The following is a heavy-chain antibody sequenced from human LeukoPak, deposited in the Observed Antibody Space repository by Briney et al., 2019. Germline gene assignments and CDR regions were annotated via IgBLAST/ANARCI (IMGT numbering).Heavy chain of an antibody. CDR2: IRYDGSNK. J-gene: IGHJ4*02. CDR1: GFTFSSYG. D-gene: IGHD5-12*01. Sequence: GGSLRLSCAASGFTFSSYGMHWVRQAPGKGLEWVAFIRYDGSNKYYADSVKGRFTISRDNSKNTLYLQMNSLRAEDTAVYYCAKAAGYSGYESYFDYWGQGTLVTVSS. V-gene: IGHV3-30*02. CDR3: AKAAGYSGYESYFDY.